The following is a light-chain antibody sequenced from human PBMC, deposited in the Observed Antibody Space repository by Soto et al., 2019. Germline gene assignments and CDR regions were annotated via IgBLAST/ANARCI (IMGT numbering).Light chain of an antibody. CDR3: SSFTRSNSYV. CDR2: EDS. CDR1: SSDVGKYNL. V-gene: IGLV2-14*02. J-gene: IGLJ1*01. Sequence: QSALTQPASVSGSPGQSITISCTGTSSDVGKYNLVSWYQQHPGKAPKLVIYEDSKWPSGVSHRFSGSKSGNTASLTISGLQAEDEADYYCSSFTRSNSYVFGTGTKLTVL.